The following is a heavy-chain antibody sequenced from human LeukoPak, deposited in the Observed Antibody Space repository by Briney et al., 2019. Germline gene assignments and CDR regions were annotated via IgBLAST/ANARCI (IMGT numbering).Heavy chain of an antibody. Sequence: GASVKVSCKASGYTFTNYAMNWVRQAPGQGLEWMGWINTNTGNPTYAQGFTGRFVFSLDTSVRTAYLQISSLKAEDTAVYYCARGFSSTYCTGGYWGQGTLVTVSS. CDR1: GYTFTNYA. J-gene: IGHJ4*02. D-gene: IGHD6-13*01. CDR3: ARGFSSTYCTGGY. V-gene: IGHV7-4-1*02. CDR2: INTNTGNP.